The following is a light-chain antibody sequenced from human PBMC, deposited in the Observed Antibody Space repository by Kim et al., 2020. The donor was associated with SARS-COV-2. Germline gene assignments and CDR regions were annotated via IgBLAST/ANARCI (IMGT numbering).Light chain of an antibody. CDR1: QTFCSDC. CDR3: QQYAMIPPYT. Sequence: SPEERAPLSCRASQTFCSDCLAWYQLQPGQAPRLLIYSASTRATGIPDRFSGSESGTDFSLTVNRLEPEDCAVYYCQQYAMIPPYTFGQGTKLEI. J-gene: IGKJ2*01. CDR2: SAS. V-gene: IGKV3-20*01.